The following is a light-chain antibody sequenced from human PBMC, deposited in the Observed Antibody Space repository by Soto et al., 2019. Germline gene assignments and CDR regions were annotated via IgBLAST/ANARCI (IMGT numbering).Light chain of an antibody. CDR3: QQYGSSPPMYT. Sequence: EIVLTQSPGTLSLSPGERVTLSCRACQSVNSRYLIWYQQKSGQAPRILIYGASTRAAGIPDRFSGSGSGTDFTLTISRLEPEDFAMYYCQQYGSSPPMYTFGQGTKLEIK. CDR2: GAS. V-gene: IGKV3-20*01. CDR1: QSVNSRY. J-gene: IGKJ2*01.